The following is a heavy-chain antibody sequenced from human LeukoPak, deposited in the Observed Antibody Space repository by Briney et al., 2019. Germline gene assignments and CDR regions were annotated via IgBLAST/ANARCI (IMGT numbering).Heavy chain of an antibody. CDR3: AREADYSNYGGSFDY. CDR1: GGSISSGGYY. Sequence: PSETLSLTCTVSGGSISSGGYYWSWIRQHPGKGLEWIGYIYYSGSTYYNPSLKSRVTISVDTSKNQFSLKLSSVTAADTAVYYCAREADYSNYGGSFDYWGQGTLVTVSS. J-gene: IGHJ4*02. D-gene: IGHD4-11*01. CDR2: IYYSGST. V-gene: IGHV4-31*03.